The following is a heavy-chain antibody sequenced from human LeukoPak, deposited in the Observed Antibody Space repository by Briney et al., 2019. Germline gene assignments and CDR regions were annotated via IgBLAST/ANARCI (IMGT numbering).Heavy chain of an antibody. V-gene: IGHV3-9*01. Sequence: GGSLRLSCAASGFTFDDYAMHWVRQAPGKGLEWVSGISWNSGSIGYADSVKGRFTISRDNAKNSLYLQMNSLRAEDTALYYCAKDLYSGSRWAYYYYYGMDVWGQGTTVTVSS. D-gene: IGHD6-13*01. CDR3: AKDLYSGSRWAYYYYYGMDV. J-gene: IGHJ6*02. CDR2: ISWNSGSI. CDR1: GFTFDDYA.